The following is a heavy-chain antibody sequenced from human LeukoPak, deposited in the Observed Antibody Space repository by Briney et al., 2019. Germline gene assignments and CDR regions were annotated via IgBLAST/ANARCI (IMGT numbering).Heavy chain of an antibody. CDR3: ATMADDGNGFFPYYFDY. Sequence: GGSLRLSCAASGFTFSSYWMSWVRQAPGKGLEWVANIKQDGSEKYYVDSVKGRFTISRDNAKNSLYLQMNSLRAEDTAVYYCATMADDGNGFFPYYFDYWGQGSLVAVSS. D-gene: IGHD3-22*01. V-gene: IGHV3-7*01. CDR1: GFTFSSYW. CDR2: IKQDGSEK. J-gene: IGHJ4*02.